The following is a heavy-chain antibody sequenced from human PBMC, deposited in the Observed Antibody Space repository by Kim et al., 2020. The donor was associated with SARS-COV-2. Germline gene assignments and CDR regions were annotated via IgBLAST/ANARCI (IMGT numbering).Heavy chain of an antibody. CDR3: AKGSGSN. CDR2: GGNA. J-gene: IGHJ4*02. Sequence: GGNAYTPDSVKGRFTISSDNSKNTLSLQMNSLRAEDTAVYYCAKGSGSNWGQGTQVTVSS. D-gene: IGHD3-10*01. V-gene: IGHV3-23*01.